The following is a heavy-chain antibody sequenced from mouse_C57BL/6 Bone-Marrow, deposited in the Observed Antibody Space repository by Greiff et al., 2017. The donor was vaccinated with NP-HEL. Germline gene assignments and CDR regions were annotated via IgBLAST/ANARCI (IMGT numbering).Heavy chain of an antibody. CDR2: ISDGGSYT. D-gene: IGHD1-1*01. CDR3: ARDMPEYDGSSGYGYGDV. Sequence: EVKLVESGGGLVKPGGSLKLSCAASGFTFSSSAMSWVRQTPAKRLEWVATISDGGSYTYYPDNVKGRVTISRDNAKNNLYLQMSHLKSEDTAMYYGARDMPEYDGSSGYGYGDVWGTGTTVTVTS. CDR1: GFTFSSSA. V-gene: IGHV5-4*01. J-gene: IGHJ1*03.